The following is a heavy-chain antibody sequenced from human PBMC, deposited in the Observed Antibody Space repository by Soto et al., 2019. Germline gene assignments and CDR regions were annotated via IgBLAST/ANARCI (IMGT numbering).Heavy chain of an antibody. CDR1: GYSFTSYW. CDR2: IDPSDSYT. Sequence: PGESLKISCKGSGYSFTSYWISWVRQMPGKGLEWMGRIDPSDSYTNYSPSFQGHVTISADKSISTAYLQWSSLKASDTAMYYCERSKGQLVPGDFDYWGQGTLDTVPQ. D-gene: IGHD6-13*01. J-gene: IGHJ4*02. V-gene: IGHV5-10-1*01. CDR3: ERSKGQLVPGDFDY.